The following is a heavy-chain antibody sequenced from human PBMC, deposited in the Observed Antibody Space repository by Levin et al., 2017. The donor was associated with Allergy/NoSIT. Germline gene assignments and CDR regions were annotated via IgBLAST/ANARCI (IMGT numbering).Heavy chain of an antibody. D-gene: IGHD4-17*01. J-gene: IGHJ3*02. Sequence: SQTLSLPCAVYGGSFGGYYWSWLRQPPGKGLEWIGEINHRGYTAYNPSLKSRATISVDTSRNQFSVKLNSVTAADTAVYYCAVFSLRYGTFDIWGQGTMVTVSS. V-gene: IGHV4-34*01. CDR2: INHRGYT. CDR3: AVFSLRYGTFDI. CDR1: GGSFGGYY.